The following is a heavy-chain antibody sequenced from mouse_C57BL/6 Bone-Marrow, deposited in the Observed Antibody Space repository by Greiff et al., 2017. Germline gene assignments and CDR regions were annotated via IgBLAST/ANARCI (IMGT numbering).Heavy chain of an antibody. CDR1: GYAFSSYW. Sequence: QVQLQQCGAELVKPGASVKICCKASGYAFSSYWMNWVKQRPGKGLEWIGQIYPGDGDTNYNGKFKGKATLTADKSSSTAYMQLSSLTSEDSAVYFWARWGPRGRNYFDYGGQGTTLTVSS. D-gene: IGHD3-3*01. CDR2: IYPGDGDT. V-gene: IGHV1-80*01. J-gene: IGHJ2*01. CDR3: ARWGPRGRNYFDY.